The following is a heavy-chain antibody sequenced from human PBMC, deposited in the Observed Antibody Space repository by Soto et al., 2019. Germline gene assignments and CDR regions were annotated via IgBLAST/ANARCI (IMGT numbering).Heavy chain of an antibody. V-gene: IGHV4-59*01. CDR1: GGSISSYY. D-gene: IGHD6-6*01. Sequence: SETLSLTCTVSGGSISSYYWSWIRQPPGKGLEWVGYIYYSGSTNYNPSLKSRVTISVDTSKNQFSLKLSSVTAADTAVYYCARDLLSSTDYWGQGTLVTV. CDR3: ARDLLSSTDY. J-gene: IGHJ4*02. CDR2: IYYSGST.